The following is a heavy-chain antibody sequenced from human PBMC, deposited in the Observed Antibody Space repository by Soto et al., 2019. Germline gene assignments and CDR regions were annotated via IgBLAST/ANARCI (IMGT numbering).Heavy chain of an antibody. D-gene: IGHD5-18*01. Sequence: PSETLSLTCIVSGCSISSYYWSWIRQPPGKGLEWIGYIYYSGSTNYNPSLTSRVTISVDTSKNQFSLKLSSVTAADPAVHSCARHRYSYGVYSFDYWGEGTLVTVSS. CDR1: GCSISSYY. J-gene: IGHJ4*02. V-gene: IGHV4-59*08. CDR2: IYYSGST. CDR3: ARHRYSYGVYSFDY.